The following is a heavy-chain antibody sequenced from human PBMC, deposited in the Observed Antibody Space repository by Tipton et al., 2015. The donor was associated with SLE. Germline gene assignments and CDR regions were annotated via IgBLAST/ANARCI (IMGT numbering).Heavy chain of an antibody. V-gene: IGHV4-39*07. CDR3: AREPRGQWLVAFDI. D-gene: IGHD6-19*01. J-gene: IGHJ3*02. CDR1: GGSISSSSYY. CDR2: IFYSGST. Sequence: TLSLTCTVSGGSISSSSYYWGWIRQPPGKGLEWIVNIFYSGSTYYNPSLKSRVTISVDTSKNQFSLKLSSVTAADTAVYYCAREPRGQWLVAFDIWGQGTMVTVSS.